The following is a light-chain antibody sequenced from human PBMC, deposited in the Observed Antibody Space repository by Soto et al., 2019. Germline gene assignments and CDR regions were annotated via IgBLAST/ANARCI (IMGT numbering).Light chain of an antibody. J-gene: IGKJ2*01. Sequence: DIVMTQSPDSLAVSLGERATINCQSSQSVLYSSNNKNYLAWYQQKPGQPTKVLIYWASTREFGVPDRFSGSGSGTDFTLTISGLQAEDGAVYYCQQYNSAPYTFGQGTKLEIK. CDR3: QQYNSAPYT. CDR1: QSVLYSSNNKNY. CDR2: WAS. V-gene: IGKV4-1*01.